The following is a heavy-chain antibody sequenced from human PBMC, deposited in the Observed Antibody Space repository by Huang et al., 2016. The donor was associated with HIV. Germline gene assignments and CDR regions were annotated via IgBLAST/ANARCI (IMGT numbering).Heavy chain of an antibody. CDR1: GGTFSTYA. CDR3: ARSHNWNYFDF. Sequence: QVQLVQSGAEVKKPGSSVKVSCKSSGGTFSTYAINWVRQAPGQGLEWMGAIIPICGTPQYAQKFHGRVTMTEDESTSTAYMQLSSLKSEDTAVYYCARSHNWNYFDFWGQGTLVTVSS. D-gene: IGHD1-20*01. J-gene: IGHJ4*02. CDR2: IIPICGTP. V-gene: IGHV1-69*01.